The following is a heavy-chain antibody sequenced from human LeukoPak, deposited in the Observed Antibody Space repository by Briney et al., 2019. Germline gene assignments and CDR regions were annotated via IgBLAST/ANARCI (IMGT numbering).Heavy chain of an antibody. CDR2: INGDGSTI. D-gene: IGHD6-13*01. Sequence: PGGSLGLSCAASGFTSSSYWMHWVRQAPGKGLVWVSRINGDGSTISYADSVKGRFTISRDNAKNTLYLQMNSLRAEDTAVYYCASSIATAGSAAFDMWGQGTMVTVSS. CDR3: ASSIATAGSAAFDM. CDR1: GFTSSSYW. J-gene: IGHJ3*02. V-gene: IGHV3-74*01.